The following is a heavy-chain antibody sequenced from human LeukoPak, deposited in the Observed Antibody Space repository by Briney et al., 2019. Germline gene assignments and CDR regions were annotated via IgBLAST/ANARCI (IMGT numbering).Heavy chain of an antibody. V-gene: IGHV4-59*08. Sequence: PSETLSLTCTVSGGSISSYYWSWIRQPPGKGLVWIGYIYYSGSTNYNPSLKSRVTISVDTSKNQFSLKLSSVTAADTAVYYCARYHLLNRGVNWFDPWGQGTLVTVSS. CDR2: IYYSGST. J-gene: IGHJ5*02. CDR3: ARYHLLNRGVNWFDP. D-gene: IGHD2-2*01. CDR1: GGSISSYY.